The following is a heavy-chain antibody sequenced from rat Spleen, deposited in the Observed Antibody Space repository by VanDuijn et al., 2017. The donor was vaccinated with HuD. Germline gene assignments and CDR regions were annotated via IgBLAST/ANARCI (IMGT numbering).Heavy chain of an antibody. V-gene: IGHV5S10*01. CDR3: TDGTTRVPFDY. J-gene: IGHJ2*01. Sequence: EVQLVESGGGLVQPGRSLKLSCAASGFTFSDYYMAWVRQAPKKGLEWVATIFYDGSGTYYRDSVKGRFTMSRDNAKSTVYLQMDTLRSEDTATYPCTDGTTRVPFDYSGQGDKVTVSS. CDR2: IFYDGSGT. CDR1: GFTFSDYY. D-gene: IGHD1-4*01.